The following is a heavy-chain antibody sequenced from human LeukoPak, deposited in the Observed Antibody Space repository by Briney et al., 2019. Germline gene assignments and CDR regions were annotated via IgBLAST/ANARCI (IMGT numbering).Heavy chain of an antibody. CDR3: AREEGGYVGKDAFDI. V-gene: IGHV1-69*13. CDR2: IIPIFGTA. CDR1: GGTFSSYA. J-gene: IGHJ3*02. D-gene: IGHD6-25*01. Sequence: SVKVSCKASGGTFSSYAISWVRQAPGQGLEWMGGIIPIFGTANYAQKFQGRVTITADESTSTAYMELSSLRSEDTAVYYCAREEGGYVGKDAFDIWGQGTMVTVSS.